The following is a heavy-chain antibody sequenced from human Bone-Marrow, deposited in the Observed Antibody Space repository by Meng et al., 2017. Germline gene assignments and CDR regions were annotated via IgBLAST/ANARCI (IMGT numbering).Heavy chain of an antibody. CDR1: GDSINSMNSYY. Sequence: SETLSLTCSVSGDSINSMNSYYWSWIRQPPGKGLEWIGYIHYSGGTNYNPSLKSRVTLSADTSKRQFSRELRSVTAAGTAVCYWGRGGRGGDGSGYYHFGYWGQGTLVTVSS. D-gene: IGHD3-22*01. J-gene: IGHJ4*02. CDR2: IHYSGGT. CDR3: GRGGRGGDGSGYYHFGY. V-gene: IGHV4-61*01.